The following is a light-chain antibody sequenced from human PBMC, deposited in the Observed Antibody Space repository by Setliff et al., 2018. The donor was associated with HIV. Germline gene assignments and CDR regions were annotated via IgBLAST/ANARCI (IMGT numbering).Light chain of an antibody. CDR1: SSDVGDYNY. Sequence: QSVLAQPPSASGSPGQPVTISCTGTSSDVGDYNYVSWYQQHPGKAPKLLIYEITKRPSGVPDRFSGSKSGNTASLTVSGLQTEDEADYYCCSYASSNSFVFGTGTKVTVL. CDR3: CSYASSNSFV. V-gene: IGLV2-8*01. CDR2: EIT. J-gene: IGLJ1*01.